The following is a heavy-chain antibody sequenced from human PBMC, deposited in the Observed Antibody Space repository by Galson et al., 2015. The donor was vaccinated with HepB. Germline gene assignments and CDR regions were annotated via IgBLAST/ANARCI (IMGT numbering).Heavy chain of an antibody. CDR2: ISYDGSNE. J-gene: IGHJ3*01. Sequence: SLRLSCAGSGFTFSPYAMHWVRQAPGKGLEWVAVISYDGSNEYYADSVKGRFTISRDNSKNTLYLQMNSLRTEDTAVYYCARDIGPMIVVIDGFDVWGQGTMVTVSS. CDR3: ARDIGPMIVVIDGFDV. V-gene: IGHV3-30-3*01. CDR1: GFTFSPYA. D-gene: IGHD3-22*01.